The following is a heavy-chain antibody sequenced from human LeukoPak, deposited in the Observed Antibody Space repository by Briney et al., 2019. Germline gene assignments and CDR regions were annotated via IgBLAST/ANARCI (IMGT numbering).Heavy chain of an antibody. Sequence: GGSLRLSCATSGITFDSAWMSWLRQAPGKGLEWVANISPDGSEKYSVDSVKGRFTVSRDNAKKSLYLQMNSLRTEDTAVYYCARDASGWSVYWGQGTLVTVSS. D-gene: IGHD6-19*01. CDR2: ISPDGSEK. CDR1: GITFDSAW. J-gene: IGHJ4*02. V-gene: IGHV3-7*01. CDR3: ARDASGWSVY.